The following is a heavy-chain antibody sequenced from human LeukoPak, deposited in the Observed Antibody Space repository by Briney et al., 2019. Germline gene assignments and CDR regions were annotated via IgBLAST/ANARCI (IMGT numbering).Heavy chain of an antibody. CDR3: ARLLPCDY. CDR1: GFTFSSYE. Sequence: GGSLRLSCVASGFTFSSYEMNWVRQAPGKGLEWVSFITASGNTISYADSVKGRFTISRDNAKNSLYLQMNSLRAEDTAVYYCARLLPCDYWGQGTLVTVSS. D-gene: IGHD2/OR15-2a*01. V-gene: IGHV3-48*03. J-gene: IGHJ4*02. CDR2: ITASGNTI.